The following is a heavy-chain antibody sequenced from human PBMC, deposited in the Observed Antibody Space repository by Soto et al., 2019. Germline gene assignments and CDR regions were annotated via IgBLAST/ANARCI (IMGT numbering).Heavy chain of an antibody. V-gene: IGHV3-23*01. CDR2: ISGGGDAT. J-gene: IGHJ2*01. CDR3: ARKVVGSTSRPDYWYFDL. Sequence: DVQLLESGGDSVQPGGSVRLSCAGSGFTFINYAMNWVRQAPGKGLEWVSTISGGGDATFFADSVRGRFTFSRDNSKNTVTLQMSRLGVDDSAVYYCARKVVGSTSRPDYWYFDLWGRGTLVTVSS. CDR1: GFTFINYA. D-gene: IGHD2-21*01.